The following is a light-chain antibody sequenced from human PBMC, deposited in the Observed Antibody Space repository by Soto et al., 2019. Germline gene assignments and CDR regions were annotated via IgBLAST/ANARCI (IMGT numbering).Light chain of an antibody. V-gene: IGKV1-39*01. J-gene: IGKJ1*01. Sequence: DIQITQSPSSLSSSLVDIVTITCRASQSISSYLNWYQQKPGKAPKLLIYAASSLQSGVPSRFSGSGSGTDFTLTISSLQPEDFATYYCQQSYSTPRTFGQGTKWIS. CDR1: QSISSY. CDR2: AAS. CDR3: QQSYSTPRT.